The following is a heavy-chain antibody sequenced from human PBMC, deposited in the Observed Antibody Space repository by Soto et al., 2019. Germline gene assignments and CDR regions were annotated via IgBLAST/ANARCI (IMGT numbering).Heavy chain of an antibody. V-gene: IGHV1-18*01. CDR1: GYTFTSYG. CDR3: ARKTPGYHYGMDV. Sequence: QVQLVQSGAEVKKPGASVKVSCKASGYTFTSYGISWVRQAPGQGLEWMGWISDYNGNTNYAQKLQGRVTMTTDTSTRTAYMELRRLRADETAVYYCARKTPGYHYGMDVWGQGTTVTVSS. D-gene: IGHD2-2*01. CDR2: ISDYNGNT. J-gene: IGHJ6*02.